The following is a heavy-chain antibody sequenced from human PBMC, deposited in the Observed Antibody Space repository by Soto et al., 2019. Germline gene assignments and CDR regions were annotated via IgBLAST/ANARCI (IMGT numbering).Heavy chain of an antibody. CDR1: GYSFTSYW. V-gene: IGHV5-51*01. CDR2: IYPGDSDT. Sequence: GESLKISCKGSGYSFTSYWIGWVRQMPGKGLEWMGIIYPGDSDTRYSPSFQGQVTISADKSISTAYLQWSSLKASDTAMYYFARHFDNWNAGDDYWGQGTLVTGSS. CDR3: ARHFDNWNAGDDY. J-gene: IGHJ4*02. D-gene: IGHD1-20*01.